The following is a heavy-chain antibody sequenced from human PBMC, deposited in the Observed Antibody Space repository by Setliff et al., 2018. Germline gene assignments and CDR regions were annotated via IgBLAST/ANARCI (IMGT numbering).Heavy chain of an antibody. Sequence: PGGSLRLSCAASGFTFSSYGMHWVRQAPGKGLEWVAVIYHDGGNKYYADFVKGRFTISRDNSKNTLYLQMNSLRVEDTAVYYCAKDTYYYDSSGYYVFDYWGQGTLVTVSS. CDR3: AKDTYYYDSSGYYVFDY. V-gene: IGHV3-33*06. CDR2: IYHDGGNK. D-gene: IGHD3-22*01. J-gene: IGHJ4*02. CDR1: GFTFSSYG.